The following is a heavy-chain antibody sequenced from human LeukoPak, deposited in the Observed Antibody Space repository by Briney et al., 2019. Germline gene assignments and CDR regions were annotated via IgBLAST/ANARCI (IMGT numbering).Heavy chain of an antibody. CDR3: AGLNGDYDILTGYLDY. Sequence: GGSLRLSCAASGFTVSSNYMSWVRQAPGKGLEWVSVIYSGGSTYYADSVKGRFTISRDNSKNTLYLQMNSLRAEDTAVYYCAGLNGDYDILTGYLDYWGQGTLVTVSS. CDR2: IYSGGST. CDR1: GFTVSSNY. V-gene: IGHV3-53*01. J-gene: IGHJ4*02. D-gene: IGHD3-9*01.